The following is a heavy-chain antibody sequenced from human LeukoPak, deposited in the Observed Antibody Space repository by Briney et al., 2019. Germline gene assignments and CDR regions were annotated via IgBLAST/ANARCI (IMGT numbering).Heavy chain of an antibody. CDR1: GYTFTSYG. CDR2: ITPIFGIA. V-gene: IGHV1-69*04. Sequence: SVKVSCKASGYTFTSYGISWVRQAPGQGLEWMGRITPIFGIANSAQKFQGRVTITADKSTNTAYMELSSLRSEDTAVYYCARDLEMATTLYWYFDLWGRGTLVTVSS. D-gene: IGHD5-24*01. CDR3: ARDLEMATTLYWYFDL. J-gene: IGHJ2*01.